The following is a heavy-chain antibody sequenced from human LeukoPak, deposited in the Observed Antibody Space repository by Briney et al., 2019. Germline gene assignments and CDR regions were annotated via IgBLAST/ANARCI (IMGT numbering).Heavy chain of an antibody. CDR3: ARDEPFVVVPAAIYSSSSEDDY. V-gene: IGHV1-46*01. J-gene: IGHJ4*02. CDR2: INPSGGST. Sequence: ASVKVSCKASGYTFTSYYMHWVRQAPGQGLEWMGIINPSGGSTSYAQKFQGRVTMTRDTSTSTAYMELSRLRSDDTAVYYCARDEPFVVVPAAIYSSSSEDDYWGQGTLVTVSS. CDR1: GYTFTSYY. D-gene: IGHD2-2*02.